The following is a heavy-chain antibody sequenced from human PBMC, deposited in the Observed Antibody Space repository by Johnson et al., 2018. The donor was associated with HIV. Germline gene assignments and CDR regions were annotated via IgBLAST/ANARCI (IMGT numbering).Heavy chain of an antibody. CDR3: ARQHYYGSGSYPGAFDI. Sequence: QMQLVESGGGLVKPGGSLRLSCAASGFTFSDYYMSWIRQAPGKGLEWVSYISSSGSTIYYADSVKGRFTISRDNAKNSLYLQMNSLRAEDTALYYCARQHYYGSGSYPGAFDIWGQGTMVTVSS. D-gene: IGHD3-10*01. CDR1: GFTFSDYY. V-gene: IGHV3-11*01. J-gene: IGHJ3*02. CDR2: ISSSGSTI.